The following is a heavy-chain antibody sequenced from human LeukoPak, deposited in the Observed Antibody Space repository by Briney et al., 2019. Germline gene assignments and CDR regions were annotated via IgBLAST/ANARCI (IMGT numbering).Heavy chain of an antibody. CDR2: IKYDAGST. CDR3: ARGATYAYYQDY. D-gene: IGHD1-26*01. V-gene: IGHV3-74*01. Sequence: GGSLRLSCADSGFTFSSHWMHWVRQAPGKGLVWVSRIKYDAGSTSYADSVKGRFTISRDNAKNTLYLQMNSLRAEDRAVYYCARGATYAYYQDYWGQGTLVTVSS. CDR1: GFTFSSHW. J-gene: IGHJ4*02.